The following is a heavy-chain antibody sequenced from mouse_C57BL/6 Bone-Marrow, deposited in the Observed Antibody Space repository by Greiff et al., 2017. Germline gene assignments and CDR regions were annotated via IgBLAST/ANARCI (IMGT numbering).Heavy chain of an antibody. CDR2: ISSGGDYI. V-gene: IGHV5-9-1*02. Sequence: EVKLMESGEGLVKPGGSLKLSCAASGFTFSSYAMSWVRQTPEKRLEWVAYISSGGDYIYYADTVKGRFTISRDHARNTLYLQMSSLKAEDTAMYYCTRVLLGFDYWGQGTTLTVSS. D-gene: IGHD4-1*01. J-gene: IGHJ2*01. CDR1: GFTFSSYA. CDR3: TRVLLGFDY.